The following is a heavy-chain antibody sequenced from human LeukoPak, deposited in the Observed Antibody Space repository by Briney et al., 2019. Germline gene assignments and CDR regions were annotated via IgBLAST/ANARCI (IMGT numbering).Heavy chain of an antibody. Sequence: PSETLSLTCTVSGVSISSYYWSWIRQPPGKGLEWIGYIYYSGSTNYNPSLKSRVTISADTSKNQFSLKLSSVTAADTAVYYCARGLDLWSRSWFDPWGQGTLVTVSS. CDR1: GVSISSYY. D-gene: IGHD1-1*01. J-gene: IGHJ5*02. CDR3: ARGLDLWSRSWFDP. CDR2: IYYSGST. V-gene: IGHV4-59*01.